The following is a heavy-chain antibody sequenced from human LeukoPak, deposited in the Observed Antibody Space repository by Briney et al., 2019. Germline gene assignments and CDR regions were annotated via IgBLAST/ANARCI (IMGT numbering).Heavy chain of an antibody. Sequence: GGSLRLSCAASGLTVNNNYMNWVRQAPGKGLEWVSALYIGGNTYYADSVRGRFTISRDNSRNTLYLQMNSLRAEDTAIYYCMTAAGYNFGQYWGQGTLVTVSS. CDR3: MTAAGYNFGQY. J-gene: IGHJ4*02. CDR2: LYIGGNT. D-gene: IGHD5-18*01. CDR1: GLTVNNNY. V-gene: IGHV3-53*01.